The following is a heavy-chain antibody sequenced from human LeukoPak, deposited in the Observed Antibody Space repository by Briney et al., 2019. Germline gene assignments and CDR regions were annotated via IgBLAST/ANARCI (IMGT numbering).Heavy chain of an antibody. J-gene: IGHJ4*02. Sequence: GGSLRLSCAASGFTFSSHWMHWVRQAPGKGLVWVSRINSDGSSTSYADSVKGRFTISRDNAKNTLYLQMNSLRAEGTAVYYCARGGPLYGDYEDFDYWGQGTLVTVSS. CDR1: GFTFSSHW. CDR3: ARGGPLYGDYEDFDY. CDR2: INSDGSST. D-gene: IGHD4-17*01. V-gene: IGHV3-74*01.